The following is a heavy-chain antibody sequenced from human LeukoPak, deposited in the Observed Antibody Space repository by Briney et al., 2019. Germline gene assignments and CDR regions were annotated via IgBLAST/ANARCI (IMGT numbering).Heavy chain of an antibody. Sequence: SVKVSCKASGGTFSSYAISWVRQAPGQGLEWMGRIIPILGIANYAQKFQGRVTITADKSTSTAYMELSSLRSEDTAVYYCARGLDYYGSGSCYITPYYFDYWGQGTLVTVSS. CDR3: ARGLDYYGSGSCYITPYYFDY. CDR1: GGTFSSYA. CDR2: IIPILGIA. V-gene: IGHV1-69*04. D-gene: IGHD3-10*01. J-gene: IGHJ4*02.